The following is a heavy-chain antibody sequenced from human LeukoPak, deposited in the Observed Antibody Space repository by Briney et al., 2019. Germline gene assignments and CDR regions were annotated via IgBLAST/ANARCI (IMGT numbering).Heavy chain of an antibody. CDR1: GGSFSGYY. D-gene: IGHD5-12*01. CDR2: INHSGST. V-gene: IGHV4-34*01. J-gene: IGHJ6*04. CDR3: ASTSIKRGDYRMDV. Sequence: SETLSLTCAVYGGSFSGYYWSWIRQPPGKGLEWIGEINHSGSTNYNPSLKSRVTISVDTSKNQFSLKLSSVTAADTAVYYCASTSIKRGDYRMDVWGEGTTVTISS.